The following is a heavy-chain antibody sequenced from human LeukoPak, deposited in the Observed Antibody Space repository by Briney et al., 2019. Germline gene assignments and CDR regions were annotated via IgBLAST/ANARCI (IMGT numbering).Heavy chain of an antibody. V-gene: IGHV1-46*01. CDR1: GYTFTNYY. CDR3: ATANSGYYYYHMDV. CDR2: IIPSDGFT. Sequence: ASVKVSCKASGYTFTNYYIHWVRQAPGQGLEWMGMIIPSDGFTTYAQKFQGRVTMTEDTSTDTAYMELNSLRSEDTAVYYCATANSGYYYYHMDVWGKGTTVTISS. J-gene: IGHJ6*04. D-gene: IGHD1-1*01.